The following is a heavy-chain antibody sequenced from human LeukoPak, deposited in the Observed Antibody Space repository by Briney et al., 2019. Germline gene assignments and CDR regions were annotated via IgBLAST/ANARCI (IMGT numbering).Heavy chain of an antibody. CDR2: IHSYGGTT. D-gene: IGHD5-12*01. CDR3: ARDGYSIAE. J-gene: IGHJ4*02. V-gene: IGHV3-74*01. Sequence: GRSLSLSCVASGFTFTEYLMHWVRQPPGQGLVWLKLIHSYGGTTNYADSVKGRFTISRYNAKNTVYLQTKSLRDEDMYVCDSARDGYSIAEWGQGTLVTV. CDR1: GFTFTEYL.